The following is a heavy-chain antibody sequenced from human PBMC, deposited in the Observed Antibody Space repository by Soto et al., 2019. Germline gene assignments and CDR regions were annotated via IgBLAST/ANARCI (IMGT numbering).Heavy chain of an antibody. J-gene: IGHJ4*02. CDR1: GYSISSGYY. D-gene: IGHD3-22*01. V-gene: IGHV4-38-2*02. CDR3: ARDMSTYYYDSSGYYFDY. Sequence: SETLSLTCTVSGYSISSGYYWGWIRQPPGKGLEWIGSIYHRGSTYYNPSLKSRVTISVDTSKNQFSLKLSSVTAADTAVYYCARDMSTYYYDSSGYYFDYWGQGTLVTVSS. CDR2: IYHRGST.